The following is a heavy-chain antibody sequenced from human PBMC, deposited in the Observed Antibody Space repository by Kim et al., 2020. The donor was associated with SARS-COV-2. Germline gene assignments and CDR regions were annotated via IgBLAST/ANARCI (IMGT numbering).Heavy chain of an antibody. J-gene: IGHJ4*02. Sequence: GESLKISCKGSGYSFTSYWIGWVRQMPGKGLEWMGIIYPGDSDTRYSPSFQGQVTISADKSISTAYLQWSSLKASDTAMYYCARLPSPIVVVPQAYYFDYWGQGTLVTVSS. CDR2: IYPGDSDT. CDR1: GYSFTSYW. V-gene: IGHV5-51*01. D-gene: IGHD2-2*01. CDR3: ARLPSPIVVVPQAYYFDY.